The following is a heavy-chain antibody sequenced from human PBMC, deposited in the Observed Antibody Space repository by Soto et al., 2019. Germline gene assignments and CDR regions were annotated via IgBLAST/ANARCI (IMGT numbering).Heavy chain of an antibody. CDR2: MNPNSGNT. CDR3: ARGGSGYPRDYYYYYGMDV. CDR1: GYTFTSYD. D-gene: IGHD5-12*01. J-gene: IGHJ6*02. Sequence: ASVKVSCKASGYTFTSYDINWVRQATGQGLGWMGWMNPNSGNTGYAQKFQGRVTMTRNTSISTAYMELSSLRSEDTAVYYCARGGSGYPRDYYYYYGMDVWGQGTTVTVSS. V-gene: IGHV1-8*01.